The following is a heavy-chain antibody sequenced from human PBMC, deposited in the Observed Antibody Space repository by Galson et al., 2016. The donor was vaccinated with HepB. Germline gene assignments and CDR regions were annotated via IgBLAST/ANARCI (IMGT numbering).Heavy chain of an antibody. Sequence: SLRLSCAASGFSISTYWMHWLRQGPGEGLEWVSRIGPDGSGTLFGDSVKGRFTISKDNAKNTLSLQMNSLRVEDTAVYYCVRDQSPGGVAYWGQGALVTVSS. V-gene: IGHV3-74*01. D-gene: IGHD3-16*01. CDR2: IGPDGSGT. CDR1: GFSISTYW. CDR3: VRDQSPGGVAY. J-gene: IGHJ4*02.